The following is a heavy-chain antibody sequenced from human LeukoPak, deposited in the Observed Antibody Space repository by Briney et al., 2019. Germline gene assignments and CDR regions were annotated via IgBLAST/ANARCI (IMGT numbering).Heavy chain of an antibody. Sequence: PSETLSLTCAVYGGSLSGSYWSWIRQPPGKVLEWIGEINHSDSTNYSPSLRSRVTISVDTSMNQFSPKLSSVTATDTAVYYCARGRGDYVWGSYRHGLNYWGQGTLVTVSS. CDR1: GGSLSGSY. V-gene: IGHV4-34*01. J-gene: IGHJ4*02. CDR3: ARGRGDYVWGSYRHGLNY. CDR2: INHSDST. D-gene: IGHD3-16*02.